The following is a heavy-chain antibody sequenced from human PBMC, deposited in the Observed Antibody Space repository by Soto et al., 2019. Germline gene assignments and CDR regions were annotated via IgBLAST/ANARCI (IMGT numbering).Heavy chain of an antibody. D-gene: IGHD2-15*01. V-gene: IGHV3-30-3*01. J-gene: IGHJ4*02. CDR3: ARAQDPYCSGGSCYFPGGY. Sequence: PGGSLRLSCAASGFTFSSYAMHWVRQAPGKGLEWVAVISYDGSNKYYADSVKGRFTISRDNSKNTLYLQMNSLRAEDSAVYYCARAQDPYCSGGSCYFPGGYWGQGTQVTVSS. CDR2: ISYDGSNK. CDR1: GFTFSSYA.